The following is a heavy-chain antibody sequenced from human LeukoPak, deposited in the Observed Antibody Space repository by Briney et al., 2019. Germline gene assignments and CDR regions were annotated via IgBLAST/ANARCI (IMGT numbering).Heavy chain of an antibody. CDR2: INPSGGST. CDR1: GYTFTSYY. CDR3: ARERCGGDCYSYGMDV. D-gene: IGHD2-21*02. J-gene: IGHJ6*02. V-gene: IGHV1-46*01. Sequence: ASVKVSCKASGYTFTSYYMHWVRQAPGQGLEWMGIINPSGGSTSYAQKFQGRVTMTRDTSTSTVYIELSSLRSEDTAVYYCARERCGGDCYSYGMDVWGQGTTVTVSS.